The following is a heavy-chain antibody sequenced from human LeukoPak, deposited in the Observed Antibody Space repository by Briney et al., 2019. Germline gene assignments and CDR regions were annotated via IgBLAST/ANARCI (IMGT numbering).Heavy chain of an antibody. CDR2: ISSSGSTI. CDR3: AKVSVVPYYFDY. CDR1: GFTFSSYE. D-gene: IGHD3-22*01. J-gene: IGHJ4*02. V-gene: IGHV3-48*03. Sequence: GGSLRLSCAASGFTFSSYEMNWVRQAPGKGLEWVSYISSSGSTIYYADSVKGRFTISRDNAKNSLYLQMNSLRAEDTAVYYCAKVSVVPYYFDYWGQGTLVTVSS.